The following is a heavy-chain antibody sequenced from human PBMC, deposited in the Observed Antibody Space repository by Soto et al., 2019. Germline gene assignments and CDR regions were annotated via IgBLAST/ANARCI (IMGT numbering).Heavy chain of an antibody. Sequence: EMQLVESGGALVKPGGSLRLSCAASGFGFSYAWMNWVRQAPGKGLEWVGRIKSKTDGETTNYAAAVKGRFTISRDDSKNTLYLPMNSQRTEDTAVYPCLTLWDGYWGQGTRVTVSS. V-gene: IGHV3-15*07. D-gene: IGHD1-26*01. J-gene: IGHJ4*02. CDR3: LTLWDGY. CDR1: GFGFSYAW. CDR2: IKSKTDGETT.